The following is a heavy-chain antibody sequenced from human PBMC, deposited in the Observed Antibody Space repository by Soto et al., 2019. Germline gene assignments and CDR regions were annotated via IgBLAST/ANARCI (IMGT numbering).Heavy chain of an antibody. D-gene: IGHD3-9*01. Sequence: SETLSLTCTVSGGSISSGDFYWSWLCQPPGKGLEWIGYIYYSGSTYYNPSLKSRVTISVDTSKIQFSLKLSSVTAADTAVYYCARDHYDILTGYLPYGMDVWGHGTTVTVSS. V-gene: IGHV4-30-4*01. CDR3: ARDHYDILTGYLPYGMDV. J-gene: IGHJ6*02. CDR1: GGSISSGDFY. CDR2: IYYSGST.